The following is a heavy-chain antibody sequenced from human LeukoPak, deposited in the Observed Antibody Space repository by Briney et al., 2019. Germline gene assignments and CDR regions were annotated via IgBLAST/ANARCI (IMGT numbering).Heavy chain of an antibody. CDR3: GRDVGP. J-gene: IGHJ5*02. CDR1: GFTFNTYG. V-gene: IGHV3-23*01. CDR2: ISGSGGST. Sequence: GGTLRLSCAASGFTFNTYGMSWVRQAPGKGLEWVSAISGSGGSTYYADSVKGRFTISRDSSKNTMYLQMNSLRVEDTAMYYCGRDVGPWGQGTLVTVSS.